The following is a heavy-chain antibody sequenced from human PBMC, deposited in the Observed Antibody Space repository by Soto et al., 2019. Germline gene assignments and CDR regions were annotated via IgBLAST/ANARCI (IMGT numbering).Heavy chain of an antibody. J-gene: IGHJ4*02. V-gene: IGHV3-7*01. CDR2: INQDGSEK. CDR3: ARRPCTTSYCRRTFDF. D-gene: IGHD2-8*01. Sequence: PGGFLRLSCEARGFTLTDNWMTLVCQPPWKWMEWVANINQDGSEKYYLASVKGRFYISRDSSKKSFYLQMNSLRAEDTAVYYCARRPCTTSYCRRTFDFCGQGTPIT. CDR1: GFTLTDNW.